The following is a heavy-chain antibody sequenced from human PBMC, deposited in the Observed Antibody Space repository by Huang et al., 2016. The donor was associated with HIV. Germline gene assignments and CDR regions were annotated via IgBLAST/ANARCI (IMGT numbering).Heavy chain of an antibody. Sequence: QVQLVQSGAEVKNPGASVRVSCKASGYTFTDSNIHWVRQAPGQGLEWRGWINPKRGGTIDAQRFQGRVTMTRDTTSSTVHMDLRRIQSDDTAVYFCARDWSFGSSTSPADWGQGTLVTVSS. D-gene: IGHD6-6*01. CDR3: ARDWSFGSSTSPAD. J-gene: IGHJ4*02. CDR1: GYTFTDSN. V-gene: IGHV1-2*02. CDR2: INPKRGGT.